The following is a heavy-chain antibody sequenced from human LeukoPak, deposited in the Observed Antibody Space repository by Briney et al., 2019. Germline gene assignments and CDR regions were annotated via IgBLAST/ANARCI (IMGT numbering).Heavy chain of an antibody. CDR1: GGTFSSYA. CDR3: AFHSGQLPFDY. CDR2: IIPIFGTA. D-gene: IGHD6-19*01. Sequence: ASVKVSCTASGGTFSSYAISWVRQAPGQGLEWMGGIIPIFGTANYAQKFQGRVTITADESTSTAYMELSSLRSEDTAVYYCAFHSGQLPFDYWGQGTLATVSS. J-gene: IGHJ4*02. V-gene: IGHV1-69*01.